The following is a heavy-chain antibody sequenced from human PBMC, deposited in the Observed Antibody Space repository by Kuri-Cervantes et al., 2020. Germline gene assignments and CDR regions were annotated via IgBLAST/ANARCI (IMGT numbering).Heavy chain of an antibody. V-gene: IGHV1-2*02. J-gene: IGHJ5*02. CDR1: GYTFTGYY. CDR3: AADSGSYRGWFDP. D-gene: IGHD1-26*01. Sequence: ASVKVSCKASGYTFTGYYLHWVRQAPGQGLDWMGWISPKSGGTKYAQKFQGRVTMTRDTSTSTAYMELSRLRSEDTAVYYCAADSGSYRGWFDPWGQGTLVTVSS. CDR2: ISPKSGGT.